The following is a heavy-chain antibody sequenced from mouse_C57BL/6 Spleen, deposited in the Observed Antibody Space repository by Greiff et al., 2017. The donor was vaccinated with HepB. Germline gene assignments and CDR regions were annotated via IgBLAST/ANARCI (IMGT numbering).Heavy chain of an antibody. CDR2: INPSNGGT. CDR1: GYTFTSYW. Sequence: QVQLQQPGTELVKPGASVKLSCKASGYTFTSYWMHWVKQRPGQGLEWIGNINPSNGGTNYNEKFKSKATLTVDKSSSTAYMPLSSLTSEDSAVYYCARYDYDGAWFAYWGQGTLVTVSA. D-gene: IGHD2-4*01. V-gene: IGHV1-53*01. J-gene: IGHJ3*01. CDR3: ARYDYDGAWFAY.